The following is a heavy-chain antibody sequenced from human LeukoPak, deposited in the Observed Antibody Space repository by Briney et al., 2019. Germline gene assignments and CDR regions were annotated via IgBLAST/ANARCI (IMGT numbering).Heavy chain of an antibody. Sequence: GASVKVSCKASGYTFTAYYIHWVRQAPGQGLEWMGWMNPNSGNTGYAQKFQGRVTMTRNTSISTAYMELSSLRSEDTAVYYCARIGGGSYVVDYWGQGTLVTVSS. CDR3: ARIGGGSYVVDY. J-gene: IGHJ4*02. D-gene: IGHD1-26*01. CDR1: GYTFTAYY. CDR2: MNPNSGNT. V-gene: IGHV1-8*02.